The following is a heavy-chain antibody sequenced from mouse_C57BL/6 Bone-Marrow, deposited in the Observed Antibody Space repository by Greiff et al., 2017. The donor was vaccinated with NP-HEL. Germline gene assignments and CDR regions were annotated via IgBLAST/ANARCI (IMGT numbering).Heavy chain of an antibody. Sequence: VQLQQPGAELVKPGASVKMSCKASGYNFNSDWITWVKQRPGQGLAWIGYIYPGIGSTEYNEKFKSKATLTADTSSSTAYLQLSSLTSEDAAVYYYARLHTSDYDGSSYDYWGQGTTLTVSS. CDR1: GYNFNSDW. D-gene: IGHD1-1*01. CDR3: ARLHTSDYDGSSYDY. V-gene: IGHV1-55*01. J-gene: IGHJ2*01. CDR2: IYPGIGST.